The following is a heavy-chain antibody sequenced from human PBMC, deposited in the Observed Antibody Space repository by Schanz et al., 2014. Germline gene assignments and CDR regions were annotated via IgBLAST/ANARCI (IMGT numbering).Heavy chain of an antibody. V-gene: IGHV3-33*01. CDR2: IWFDGNNK. CDR3: ARLHSPYAFDI. J-gene: IGHJ3*02. CDR1: GFTFSSYG. D-gene: IGHD2-15*01. Sequence: QVQLVESGGGVVQPGRSLRLSCATSGFTFSSYGMHWVRQAPGKGLEWVAVIWFDGNNKYYADSVKGRFTISRDNSKNTLYLQMNSLRAEDTAVYYCARLHSPYAFDIWGQGTMVTVSS.